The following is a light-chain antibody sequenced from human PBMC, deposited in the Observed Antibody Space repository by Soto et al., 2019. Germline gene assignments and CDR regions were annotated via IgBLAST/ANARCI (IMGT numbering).Light chain of an antibody. CDR1: SSDVGGYNY. CDR2: DVS. V-gene: IGLV2-14*01. Sequence: QSALTQPASVSGSPGQSITISCTGTSSDVGGYNYVSWYQQHPGKAPKLMIYDVSNRPSGVSNRFSGSKSGNTDSLTISGLQAEDEADYYCSSYTSSSTFVVFGGGTKVTVL. CDR3: SSYTSSSTFVV. J-gene: IGLJ2*01.